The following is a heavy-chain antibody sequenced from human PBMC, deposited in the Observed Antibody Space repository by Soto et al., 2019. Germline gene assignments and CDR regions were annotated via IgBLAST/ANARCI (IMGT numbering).Heavy chain of an antibody. CDR3: ARVSTYENFDY. CDR1: GYTFTTYY. J-gene: IGHJ4*02. V-gene: IGHV1-46*01. Sequence: ASVKVSCKAFGYTFTTYYIHWVRQAPGQGLEWMGMIHPSDGSTGYGQKLQGRVTVTRDTSTSTVYMEVSSLRSDDTAVYYCARVSTYENFDYWGQGTLVTVSS. D-gene: IGHD2-2*01. CDR2: IHPSDGST.